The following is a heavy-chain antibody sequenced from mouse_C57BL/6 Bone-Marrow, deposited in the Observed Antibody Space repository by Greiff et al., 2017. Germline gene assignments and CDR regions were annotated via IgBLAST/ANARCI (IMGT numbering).Heavy chain of an antibody. V-gene: IGHV1-64*01. J-gene: IGHJ2*01. CDR2: IHPNSGST. CDR1: GYTFTSYW. Sequence: QVQLQQPGAELVKPGASVKLSCKASGYTFTSYWMHWVKQRPGQGLEWIGMIHPNSGSTNYNEKFKSKATRTVAKSYSTAYMQLRSLTSEDSTVYYCADDCYYPFDYWGQGTNLTVSS. D-gene: IGHD2-3*01. CDR3: ADDCYYPFDY.